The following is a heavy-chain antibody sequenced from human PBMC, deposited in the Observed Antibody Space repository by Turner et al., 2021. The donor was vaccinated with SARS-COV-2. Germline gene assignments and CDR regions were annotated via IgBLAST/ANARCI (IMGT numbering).Heavy chain of an antibody. Sequence: QLQLQESGPGLVKPSETLSLPCTVSGGSISSSTYYWGWLRQPPGRGLEWIGNIYYSGSTYYHPSLKSRVTISVDTSKNQFSLKLSSVTAADTAVYYCARLMDTAMDYYGMDVWGQGTTVTVSS. J-gene: IGHJ6*02. CDR2: IYYSGST. V-gene: IGHV4-39*01. CDR3: ARLMDTAMDYYGMDV. CDR1: GGSISSSTYY. D-gene: IGHD5-18*01.